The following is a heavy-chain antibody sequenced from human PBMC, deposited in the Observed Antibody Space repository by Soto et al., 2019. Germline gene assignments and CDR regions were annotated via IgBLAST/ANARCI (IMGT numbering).Heavy chain of an antibody. J-gene: IGHJ6*02. CDR1: GFTFTSSA. V-gene: IGHV1-58*01. D-gene: IGHD6-13*01. CDR3: AADYGSSPRGDV. CDR2: IVVGSGNT. Sequence: VTVSCKASGFTFTSSAVQWVRQARGQRLEWIGWIVVGSGNTNYAQKFQERVTITRDMSTSTAYMELSSLRSEDTAVYYCAADYGSSPRGDVWGQGTTVTVSS.